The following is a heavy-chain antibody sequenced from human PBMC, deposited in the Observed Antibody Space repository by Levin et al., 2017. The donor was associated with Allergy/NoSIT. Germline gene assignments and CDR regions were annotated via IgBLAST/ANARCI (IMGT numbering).Heavy chain of an antibody. J-gene: IGHJ5*02. CDR2: INHSGST. Sequence: SPTLSLTCAVYGGSFRGYYWSWIRQPPGKGLEWIGEINHSGSTNYNPSLKSRVTISVDTSKNQFSLKLSSVTAADTAVYYCARGSPLGANWFDPWGQGTLVTVSS. CDR1: GGSFRGYY. CDR3: ARGSPLGANWFDP. V-gene: IGHV4-34*01.